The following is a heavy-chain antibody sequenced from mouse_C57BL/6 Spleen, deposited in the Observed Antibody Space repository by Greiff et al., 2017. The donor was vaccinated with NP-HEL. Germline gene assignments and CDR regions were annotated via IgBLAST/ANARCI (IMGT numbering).Heavy chain of an antibody. D-gene: IGHD2-12*01. Sequence: EVMLVESGGGLVKPGGSLKLSCAASGFTFSDYGMHWVRQAPEKGLEWVAYISSGSSTIYYADTVKGRFTISRDNAKNTLSLQMTSLRSEDTAMYYCARPYYSLYYAMDYWGQGTSVTVSS. CDR2: ISSGSSTI. J-gene: IGHJ4*01. CDR1: GFTFSDYG. V-gene: IGHV5-17*01. CDR3: ARPYYSLYYAMDY.